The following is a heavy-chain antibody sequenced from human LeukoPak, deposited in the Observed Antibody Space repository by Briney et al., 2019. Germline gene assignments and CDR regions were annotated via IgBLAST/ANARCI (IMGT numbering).Heavy chain of an antibody. CDR3: ARERYFDY. Sequence: GGSLRLSCAASGFSFSNYAMTWVRQAPGKGLEWVSTISSGDDITYYADSVKGQFTISRDNSKNTLYLQMNSLRAEDTAVYYCARERYFDYWGQGTLVTVSS. CDR2: ISSGDDIT. J-gene: IGHJ4*02. V-gene: IGHV3-23*01. CDR1: GFSFSNYA.